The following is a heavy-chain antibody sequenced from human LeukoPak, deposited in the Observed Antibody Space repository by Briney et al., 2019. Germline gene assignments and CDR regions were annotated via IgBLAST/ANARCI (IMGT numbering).Heavy chain of an antibody. CDR2: IKQDGSKK. CDR1: GFPFSSYW. V-gene: IGHV3-7*04. Sequence: GGSLRLSCVASGFPFSSYWMIWVRQAPGKGLEWVANIKQDGSKKSYVDYVKGRCTISRYNAKNSLYLQMNSLRGEDTAIYYCTRVSYIDEGIDYWGQGTLVTVSS. J-gene: IGHJ4*02. CDR3: TRVSYIDEGIDY. D-gene: IGHD1-26*01.